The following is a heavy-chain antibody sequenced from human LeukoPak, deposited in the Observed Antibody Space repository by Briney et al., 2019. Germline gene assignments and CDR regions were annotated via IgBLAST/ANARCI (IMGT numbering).Heavy chain of an antibody. Sequence: GGSLRLSCAASGFTFSSYWMHWVRQGPGKGLVWVSRINSDGSNTRYADSVKGRFTISRDNAKNTVYLQMNSLRAEDTAVYYCARRSHYYDSSGYLDLWGQGTLVTVSS. V-gene: IGHV3-74*01. J-gene: IGHJ4*02. D-gene: IGHD3-22*01. CDR3: ARRSHYYDSSGYLDL. CDR2: INSDGSNT. CDR1: GFTFSSYW.